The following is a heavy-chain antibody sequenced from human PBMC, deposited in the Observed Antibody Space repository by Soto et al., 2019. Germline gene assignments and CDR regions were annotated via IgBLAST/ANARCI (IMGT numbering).Heavy chain of an antibody. CDR3: AQEAAPHRTGWQY. CDR2: IVPIFATA. CDR1: GGTFSSYE. Sequence: QVQLVQSGAEVKKPGSSVKVSCKASGGTFSSYEINWVRQVPGQGLEWMGGIVPIFATANYAPKFQGRVTLTAGESTSTANMELHSLTSDDTAVYYCAQEAAPHRTGWQYWGQGTLVTVSS. V-gene: IGHV1-69*12. J-gene: IGHJ4*02. D-gene: IGHD6-19*01.